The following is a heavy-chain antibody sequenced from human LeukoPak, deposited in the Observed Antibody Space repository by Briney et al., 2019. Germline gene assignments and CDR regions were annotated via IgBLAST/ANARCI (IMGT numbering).Heavy chain of an antibody. CDR3: ASPPDYSNYQDAFDI. D-gene: IGHD4-11*01. Sequence: SETLSLTCTVSGGSISSYYWSWIRQPPGRGLEWIGYIYYSGSTNYNPSLRSRVTISVDTSKNQFFLKLSSVTAADTAVYYCASPPDYSNYQDAFDIWGQGTMVTVSS. CDR1: GGSISSYY. J-gene: IGHJ3*02. V-gene: IGHV4-59*12. CDR2: IYYSGST.